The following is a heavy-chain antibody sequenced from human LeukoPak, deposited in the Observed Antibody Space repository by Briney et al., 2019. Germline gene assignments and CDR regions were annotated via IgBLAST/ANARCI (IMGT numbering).Heavy chain of an antibody. Sequence: SDTLSLTCTVAGGSISSSYWSWIRQPAGKGLEWIGRIYTSGSTNYNPSLASRVTMSVDTSKNQFSLTLSSVTAEDTAVYYCAREDYYDSSGYYPFDYWGQGTLVTVSS. D-gene: IGHD3-22*01. CDR1: GGSISSSY. V-gene: IGHV4-4*07. CDR2: IYTSGST. CDR3: AREDYYDSSGYYPFDY. J-gene: IGHJ4*02.